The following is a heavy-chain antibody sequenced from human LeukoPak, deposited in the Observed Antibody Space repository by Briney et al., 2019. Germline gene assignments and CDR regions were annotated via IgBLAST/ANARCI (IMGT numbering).Heavy chain of an antibody. Sequence: SETPSLTCTVSDGSISSYYWSWIRLPPGKGLEYIGYVSYSGTTNYNPSLKSRLTISLDTSKNQISLRLSSVTAADTAVYYCARFRSAVAGTYNYYYLDVWGKGTTVTVSS. D-gene: IGHD6-19*01. CDR3: ARFRSAVAGTYNYYYLDV. J-gene: IGHJ6*03. CDR1: DGSISSYY. CDR2: VSYSGTT. V-gene: IGHV4-59*01.